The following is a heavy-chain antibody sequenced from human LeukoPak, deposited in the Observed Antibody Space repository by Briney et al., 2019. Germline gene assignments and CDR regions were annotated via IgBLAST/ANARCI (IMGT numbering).Heavy chain of an antibody. J-gene: IGHJ5*02. CDR3: AKEMNYYDSSGYYLEWFDP. V-gene: IGHV3-23*01. CDR2: ISGNGGST. D-gene: IGHD3-22*01. CDR1: AFTFSNYA. Sequence: GGSLRLSCAASAFTFSNYAMTRVRQAPGKGLEWVSIISGNGGSTYYADSVKGRFTISRDNSKNTLYLQMNSLRAEDTAVYYCAKEMNYYDSSGYYLEWFDPWGQGTLVTVSS.